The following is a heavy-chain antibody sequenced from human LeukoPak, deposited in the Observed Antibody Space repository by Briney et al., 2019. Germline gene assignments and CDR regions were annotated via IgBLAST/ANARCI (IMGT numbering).Heavy chain of an antibody. Sequence: PGGSLRLSCAVSGFTFSSYEMNWVRQAPGKGLEWVSYISSSGRTMYYADSVKGRFTISRDNAKNSLYLQMNSLRAEDTAVYYCARDHYGGNSDYWGQGTLVTVSS. CDR3: ARDHYGGNSDY. V-gene: IGHV3-48*03. CDR1: GFTFSSYE. CDR2: ISSSGRTM. J-gene: IGHJ4*02. D-gene: IGHD4-23*01.